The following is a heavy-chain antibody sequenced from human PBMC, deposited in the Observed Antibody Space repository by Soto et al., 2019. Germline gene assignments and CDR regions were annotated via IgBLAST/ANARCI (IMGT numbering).Heavy chain of an antibody. D-gene: IGHD3-10*01. CDR1: GFTFSSYA. CDR3: AKVLLWFGKPAYYYGMDV. Sequence: GGSLRLSCAASGFTFSSYAMSWVRQAPGKGLEWVSAISGSGGSTYYADSVKGRFTISRDNSKNTLYLQMNSLRAEDTAVYYCAKVLLWFGKPAYYYGMDVRGQGTTVTVSS. J-gene: IGHJ6*02. V-gene: IGHV3-23*01. CDR2: ISGSGGST.